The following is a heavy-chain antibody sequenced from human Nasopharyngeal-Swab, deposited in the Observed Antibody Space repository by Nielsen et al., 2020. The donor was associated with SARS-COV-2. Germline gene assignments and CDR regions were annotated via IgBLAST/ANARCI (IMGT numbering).Heavy chain of an antibody. Sequence: SVKVSCKASGGTFRTYAISWVRQAPGQGLEWMGGIIPIFGTANYAQRFQGRVTITADSSPSTAYMELSSLRSEDTAVYYCARGVVSGSYGSLADAFEIWGQGTMVTVSS. J-gene: IGHJ3*02. D-gene: IGHD1-26*01. CDR2: IIPIFGTA. V-gene: IGHV1-69*06. CDR1: GGTFRTYA. CDR3: ARGVVSGSYGSLADAFEI.